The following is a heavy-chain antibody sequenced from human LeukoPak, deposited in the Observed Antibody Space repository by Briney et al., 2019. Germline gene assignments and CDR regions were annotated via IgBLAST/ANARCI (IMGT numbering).Heavy chain of an antibody. CDR1: GGSISSSSYY. J-gene: IGHJ4*02. CDR3: ARLVAARGDY. D-gene: IGHD6-6*01. Sequence: PSETLSLTCTVSGGSISSSSYYWGWIRQPPGKGLEWIGSIYYSGSTYYNPSLKSRVTISVDTSKNQFSLKLSSVTAADTAVYYCARLVAARGDYWGQGTLVTVSS. V-gene: IGHV4-39*01. CDR2: IYYSGST.